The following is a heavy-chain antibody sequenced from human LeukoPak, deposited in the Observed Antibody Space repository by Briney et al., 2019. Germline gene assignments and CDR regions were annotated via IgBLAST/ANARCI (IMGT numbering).Heavy chain of an antibody. Sequence: SETLSLTCAVSGGSIRSRNWWSWVRQPPGKGLEWIGEIYHSGSINYNPSLKSRVTISVDKSKNQLSLRLTSVTAADTAVYYCARDNGAIRAYYYHGMDVWGQGTTVTVSS. CDR3: ARDNGAIRAYYYHGMDV. J-gene: IGHJ6*02. D-gene: IGHD2-8*01. CDR1: GGSIRSRNW. V-gene: IGHV4-4*02. CDR2: IYHSGSI.